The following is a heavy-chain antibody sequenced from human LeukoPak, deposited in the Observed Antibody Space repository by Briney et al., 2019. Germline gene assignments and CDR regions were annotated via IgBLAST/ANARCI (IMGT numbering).Heavy chain of an antibody. CDR2: IKQDGSEK. CDR1: GFTCSSYW. J-gene: IGHJ4*02. CDR3: ARGYDYGDHRFDY. Sequence: GGSLRLSCAASGFTCSSYWMSWVRQAPGKGLEWVANIKQDGSEKYYVDSVKGRFTISRDNAKNSLYLQMNSLRAEDTAVYYCARGYDYGDHRFDYWGQGTPVTVSS. D-gene: IGHD4-17*01. V-gene: IGHV3-7*01.